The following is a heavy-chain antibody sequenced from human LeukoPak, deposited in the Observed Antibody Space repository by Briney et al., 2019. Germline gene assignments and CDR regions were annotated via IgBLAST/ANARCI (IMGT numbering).Heavy chain of an antibody. V-gene: IGHV3-9*01. CDR1: GCTLDDYA. CDR3: AKDSAYYYDSSGYSDY. CDR2: ISWNSGSI. Sequence: GGSLRLSCAASGCTLDDYAMHWVRQAPGKGLEWVSGISWNSGSIGYADSVKRRFTISRDNAKNSLYLQMNSLRAEDTALYYCAKDSAYYYDSSGYSDYWGQGTLVTVSS. J-gene: IGHJ4*02. D-gene: IGHD3-22*01.